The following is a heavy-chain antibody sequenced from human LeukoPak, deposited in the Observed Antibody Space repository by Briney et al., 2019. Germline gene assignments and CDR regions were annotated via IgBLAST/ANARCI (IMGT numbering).Heavy chain of an antibody. D-gene: IGHD6-19*01. J-gene: IGHJ6*02. V-gene: IGHV4-4*07. CDR2: IYTSGST. CDR1: GGSISSYY. CDR3: ARQGAVGGTYHYYGLDV. Sequence: SETLSLTCTVSGGSISSYYWSWIRQPAGKGLEWIGRIYTSGSTNYNPSLKSRVTMSVDTSKNQFSLNLRSVTAADTAVYYCARQGAVGGTYHYYGLDVWGQGITVTVS.